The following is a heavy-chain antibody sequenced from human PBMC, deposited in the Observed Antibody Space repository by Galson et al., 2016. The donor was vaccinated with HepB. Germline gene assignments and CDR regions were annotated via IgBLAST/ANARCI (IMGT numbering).Heavy chain of an antibody. D-gene: IGHD3-16*02. CDR2: ISGSGGST. J-gene: IGHJ5*02. Sequence: SLRLSCAASGFTFSSYAMSWVRQAPGKGLEWVSSISGSGGSTYYADSVKGRFTISRDNSKSTLYLQMNSLRAEDTAVCYCAKSPDMITFGGIIVIPVHWFDPWGQGTLVTVSS. CDR1: GFTFSSYA. V-gene: IGHV3-23*01. CDR3: AKSPDMITFGGIIVIPVHWFDP.